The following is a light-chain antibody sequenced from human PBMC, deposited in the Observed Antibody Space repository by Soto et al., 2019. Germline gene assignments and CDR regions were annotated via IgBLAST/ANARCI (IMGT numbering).Light chain of an antibody. CDR2: EVS. CDR3: SPRHKSWSSV. V-gene: IGLV2-14*01. CDR1: SNDIGEYNY. J-gene: IGLJ1*01. Sequence: SSNDIGEYNYVSWYQQHPGEAPKVVIYEVSSRPSGSSNRFSGSKSGNTASLTISVFLADDKADYDSSPRHKSWSSVFGT.